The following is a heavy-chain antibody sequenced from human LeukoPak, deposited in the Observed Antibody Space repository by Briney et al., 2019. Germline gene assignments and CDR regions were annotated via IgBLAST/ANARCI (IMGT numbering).Heavy chain of an antibody. V-gene: IGHV3-21*01. CDR3: VRDKGNHDYSNYVGPFDY. J-gene: IGHJ4*02. CDR2: ISSSSSSYV. Sequence: KAGGSLRLSCAASGFTFSSYSMNWVRQAPGKGLEWVSSISSSSSSYVYYADSVKGRFTISRDNAKNSLYLQMNSLRAEDTAVYYCVRDKGNHDYSNYVGPFDYWGQGTLVTVSS. D-gene: IGHD4-11*01. CDR1: GFTFSSYS.